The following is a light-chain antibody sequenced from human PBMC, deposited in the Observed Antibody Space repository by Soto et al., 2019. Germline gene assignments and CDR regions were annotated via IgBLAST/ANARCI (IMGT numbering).Light chain of an antibody. CDR3: QQYYSPPLT. J-gene: IGKJ5*01. CDR2: WAS. CDR1: QSVLYSPNNKNY. Sequence: DIVMTQSPDSLAVSLGERATINCKSSQSVLYSPNNKNYLAWYQQKPGHPPKLVIYWASTRDSGVPDRFSGSGSGTDFTLTISSLQAEDVAAYYCQQYYSPPLTFGHGPRLEMK. V-gene: IGKV4-1*01.